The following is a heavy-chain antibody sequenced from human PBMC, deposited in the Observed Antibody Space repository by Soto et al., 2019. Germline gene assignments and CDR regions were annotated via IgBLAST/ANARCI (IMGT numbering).Heavy chain of an antibody. Sequence: QVQLQQSGPALVKPSETLSLTCTVSGGSISGYYWAWIRQPPGKRLEWIGYIYSSSGNTDYNPSLNRHATISIDMSKNQVSLRLSAVTAADTAMYYCARDYYDSSEAMDVWGQGTTVTVSS. CDR2: IYSSSGNT. CDR1: GGSISGYY. V-gene: IGHV4-59*01. D-gene: IGHD3-22*01. J-gene: IGHJ6*02. CDR3: ARDYYDSSEAMDV.